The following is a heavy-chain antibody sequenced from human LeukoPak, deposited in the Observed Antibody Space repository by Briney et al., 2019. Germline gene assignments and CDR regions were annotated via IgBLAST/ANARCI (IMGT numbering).Heavy chain of an antibody. D-gene: IGHD1-1*01. V-gene: IGHV4-38-2*02. CDR3: AREPHPRGLEIGAFDI. Sequence: PSETLSLTCTVSGYSISSGYYWGWIRQPPGKGLEWIGSIYHSGSTYYNPSLKSRVTISVDRSKNQFSLKLTSVTAADTAVYYCAREPHPRGLEIGAFDIWGQGTMVTVSS. CDR2: IYHSGST. J-gene: IGHJ3*02. CDR1: GYSISSGYY.